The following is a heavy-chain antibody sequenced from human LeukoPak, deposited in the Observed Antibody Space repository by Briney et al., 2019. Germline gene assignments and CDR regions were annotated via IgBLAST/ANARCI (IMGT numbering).Heavy chain of an antibody. Sequence: GGSLRLSCAASGFTFSSYGMHWVRQAPGKGLEWVAVISYDGSNKYYADSVKGRFTISRDNSKNTLYLQMNSLRAEDTAVYYCAKPKGNYYDSSGYLTDAFDIWGQGTMVTVSS. CDR1: GFTFSSYG. CDR3: AKPKGNYYDSSGYLTDAFDI. CDR2: ISYDGSNK. V-gene: IGHV3-30*18. J-gene: IGHJ3*02. D-gene: IGHD3-22*01.